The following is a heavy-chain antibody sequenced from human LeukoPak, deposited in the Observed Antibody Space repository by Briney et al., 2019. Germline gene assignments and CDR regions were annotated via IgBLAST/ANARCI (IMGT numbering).Heavy chain of an antibody. D-gene: IGHD3-22*01. J-gene: IGHJ5*02. CDR2: ITPILGTA. V-gene: IGHV1-69*01. CDR3: ASLADYYDSSGPNWFDP. Sequence: GSSVKASCKASGGTFSSYAISWVRQAPGQGLEWMGGITPILGTANYAQKFQGRVTITADESTSTAYMELSSLGSEDTAVYYCASLADYYDSSGPNWFDPWGQGTLVTVSS. CDR1: GGTFSSYA.